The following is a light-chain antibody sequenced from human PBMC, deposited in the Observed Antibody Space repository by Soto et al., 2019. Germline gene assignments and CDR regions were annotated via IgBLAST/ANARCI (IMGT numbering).Light chain of an antibody. CDR1: GSDVGGYNY. Sequence: QSALTQPPSASGSPGQSVTISCTGTGSDVGGYNYVSWYQQHPGKAPKLIIYEVSKRPSGVPDRFSASKSGNTASLTVSWLQTEDEADYYCCSYGGNNNVLFGGGTKLTVL. J-gene: IGLJ3*02. V-gene: IGLV2-8*01. CDR2: EVS. CDR3: CSYGGNNNVL.